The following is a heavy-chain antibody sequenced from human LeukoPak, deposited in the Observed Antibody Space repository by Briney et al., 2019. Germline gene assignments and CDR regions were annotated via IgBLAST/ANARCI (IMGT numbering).Heavy chain of an antibody. CDR1: GYTFTSYF. CDR2: INPSGGST. CDR3: ARDLGGYSYGYGGGYSFDY. V-gene: IGHV1-46*01. D-gene: IGHD5-18*01. Sequence: GASVKVSCKASGYTFTSYFMHWVRQAPGQGLEWMGIINPSGGSTSYAQKFQGRVTMTRDTSTSTVYMELSSLRSEDTAVYYCARDLGGYSYGYGGGYSFDYWGQGTLVTVSS. J-gene: IGHJ4*02.